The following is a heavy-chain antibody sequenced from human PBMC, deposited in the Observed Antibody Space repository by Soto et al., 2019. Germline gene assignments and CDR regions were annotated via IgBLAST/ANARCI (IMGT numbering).Heavy chain of an antibody. V-gene: IGHV1-69*01. CDR1: GGTFSSYA. CDR3: ARSSIAAAVWDYYGMDV. J-gene: IGHJ6*02. D-gene: IGHD6-13*01. CDR2: IIPIFGTA. Sequence: QVQLVQSGAEVKKPGSSVKVSYKASGGTFSSYAISWVRQAPGQGLEWMGGIIPIFGTANYAQKFQGRVTITADESTSTAYMELSSLRSEDTAVYYCARSSIAAAVWDYYGMDVWGQGTTVTVSS.